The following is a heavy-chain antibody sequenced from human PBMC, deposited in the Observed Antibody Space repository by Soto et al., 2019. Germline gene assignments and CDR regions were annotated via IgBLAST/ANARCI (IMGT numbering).Heavy chain of an antibody. V-gene: IGHV3-21*01. CDR2: ISSSSSYI. CDR1: GFTCSSYS. CDR3: ARGIDFWSGYYTAYYYGMDV. D-gene: IGHD3-3*01. J-gene: IGHJ6*02. Sequence: PRWSLRLSCAASGFTCSSYSMNWVRQAPGKGLEWVSSISSSSSYIYYADSVKGRFTISRDNAKNSLYLQMNSLRAEDTAVYYCARGIDFWSGYYTAYYYGMDVWGQGTTVTVSS.